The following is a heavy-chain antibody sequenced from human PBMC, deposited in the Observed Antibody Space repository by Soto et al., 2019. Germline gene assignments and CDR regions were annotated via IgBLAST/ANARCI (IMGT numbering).Heavy chain of an antibody. J-gene: IGHJ4*01. CDR1: GDSVPSNSAG. D-gene: IGHD1-26*01. CDR3: ARVEQYSGRIFDY. Sequence: QLQLQQSGPGLVKPSQTLSLTCAITGDSVPSNSAGWSWIRQSPSRGLEWLGRTYYRSQWYYEYAVSVRGRMTINPDTSKTQFSLQLNSGTPEDTAVYLCARVEQYSGRIFDYGGQGTLVTVSS. V-gene: IGHV6-1*01. CDR2: TYYRSQWYY.